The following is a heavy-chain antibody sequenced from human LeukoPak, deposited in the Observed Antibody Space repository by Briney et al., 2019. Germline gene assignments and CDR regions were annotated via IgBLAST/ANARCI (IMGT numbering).Heavy chain of an antibody. CDR2: ISYDGSNK. CDR3: IRSVYDGSGYYRVLEY. J-gene: IGHJ4*02. CDR1: GFAFSSYA. D-gene: IGHD3-22*01. Sequence: PGGSLRLSCAASGFAFSSYAMHWVRQAPGKGLEWVAVISYDGSNKYYADSVKGRFTISRDNSKNTLYLHMNSLRAEDTAVYYCIRSVYDGSGYYRVLEYWGQGTLVTVSS. V-gene: IGHV3-30-3*01.